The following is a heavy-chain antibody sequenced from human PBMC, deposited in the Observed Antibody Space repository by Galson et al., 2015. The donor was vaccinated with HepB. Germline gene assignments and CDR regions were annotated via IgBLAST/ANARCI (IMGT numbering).Heavy chain of an antibody. CDR3: ARTHDSSGYGFDY. V-gene: IGHV1-2*06. D-gene: IGHD3-22*01. CDR2: INPNSGGT. J-gene: IGHJ4*02. Sequence: SVKVSCKASGYTFTGYYMHWVRQAPGQGLEWMGRINPNSGGTNYAQKFQGRVTMTRDTSISTAYMEMSRLRSDDTAVYYCARTHDSSGYGFDYWGQGTLVTVSS. CDR1: GYTFTGYY.